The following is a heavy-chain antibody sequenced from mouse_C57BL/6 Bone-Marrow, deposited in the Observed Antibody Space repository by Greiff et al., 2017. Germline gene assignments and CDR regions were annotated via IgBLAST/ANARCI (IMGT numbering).Heavy chain of an antibody. J-gene: IGHJ4*01. Sequence: EVQLVESGGGLVKPGGSLKLSCAASGFTFSDYGMHWVRQAPEKGLEWVAYISSGSSTIYYAATVKGRCTISRDNAKNTLCLQMTSLRTEDTAMYYCARAPITAVVGYAMGDWGQGTSVTVSS. CDR1: GFTFSDYG. CDR2: ISSGSSTI. V-gene: IGHV5-17*01. CDR3: ARAPITAVVGYAMGD. D-gene: IGHD1-1*01.